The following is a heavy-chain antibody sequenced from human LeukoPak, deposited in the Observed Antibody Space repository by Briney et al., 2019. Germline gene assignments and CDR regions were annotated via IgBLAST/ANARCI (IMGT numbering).Heavy chain of an antibody. V-gene: IGHV3-53*01. CDR1: GFSFTSYS. Sequence: GGSLRLSCAASGFSFTSYSMSWVRQAPGKGLEWVSIIYSGGSTYYTDSVKGRFTISRDNSKNTLYLQMNSLRTDDTAVYYCARRDGSTWPVNGIDIWGQGTMVTVSA. CDR2: IYSGGST. J-gene: IGHJ3*02. CDR3: ARRDGSTWPVNGIDI. D-gene: IGHD2-15*01.